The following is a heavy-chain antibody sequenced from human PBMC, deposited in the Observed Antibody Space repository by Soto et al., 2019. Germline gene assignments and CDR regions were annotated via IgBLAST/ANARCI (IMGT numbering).Heavy chain of an antibody. CDR3: AKDWGLFAPAAGPFIFDY. CDR1: GFTLSSYG. D-gene: IGHD6-13*01. CDR2: ISYDGSNK. V-gene: IGHV3-30*18. J-gene: IGHJ4*02. Sequence: GGSLRLSCAASGFTLSSYGMHWVRQAPGKGLEWVAVISYDGSNKYYADSVKGRFTISRDNSKNTLYLQMNSLRAEDTAVYYCAKDWGLFAPAAGPFIFDYWGQGTLVTVSS.